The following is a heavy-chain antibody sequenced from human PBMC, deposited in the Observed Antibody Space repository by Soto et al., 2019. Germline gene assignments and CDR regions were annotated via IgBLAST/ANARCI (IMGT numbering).Heavy chain of an antibody. D-gene: IGHD3-10*01. V-gene: IGHV3-48*01. J-gene: IGHJ5*02. CDR1: GFTFSSYS. CDR2: ISSSSSTI. Sequence: EVQLVESGGGLVQPGGSLRLSCAASGFTFSSYSMNWVRQAPGKGLEWVSYISSSSSTIYYADSVKGRFTISRDNAKNSLYPQINRLRGEGPAVYYLAREGYYLNWFDPWGQGTLVTVSS. CDR3: AREGYYLNWFDP.